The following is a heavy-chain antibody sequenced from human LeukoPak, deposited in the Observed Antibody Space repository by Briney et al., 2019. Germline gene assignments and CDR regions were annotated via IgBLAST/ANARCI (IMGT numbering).Heavy chain of an antibody. Sequence: GGSLRLSCAASGFTFSSYGMHWVRQAPGKGLEWVAVISYDGSNKYYADSVKGRFTISRDNSKNTLYLQMNSLRAEDTAVNYCAKDRVVVVPAATYIDYWGQGTLVTVSS. D-gene: IGHD2-2*01. CDR1: GFTFSSYG. J-gene: IGHJ4*02. CDR2: ISYDGSNK. CDR3: AKDRVVVVPAATYIDY. V-gene: IGHV3-30*18.